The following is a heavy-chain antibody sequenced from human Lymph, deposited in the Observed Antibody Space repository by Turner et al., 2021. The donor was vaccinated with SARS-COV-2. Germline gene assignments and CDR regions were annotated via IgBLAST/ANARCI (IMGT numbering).Heavy chain of an antibody. V-gene: IGHV3-30*04. D-gene: IGHD3-22*01. Sequence: QVQLVESGGGVLQPGRSLRLACAASGFTFSSYAMHWVRQAPVKGLEWVAFISYDGSDKYYAASVKGRFTFSRDNSKNTLYLQMNSLRAEDTAVYYCARDRDSSGWVDYWGQGTLVTVSS. CDR1: GFTFSSYA. CDR2: ISYDGSDK. CDR3: ARDRDSSGWVDY. J-gene: IGHJ4*02.